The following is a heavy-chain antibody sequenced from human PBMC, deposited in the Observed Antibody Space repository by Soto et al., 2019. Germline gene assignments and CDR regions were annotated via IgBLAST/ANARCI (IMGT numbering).Heavy chain of an antibody. Sequence: GASVKVSCKASGGTFSSYAISWVRQAPGQGLEWMGGIIPIFGTANYAQKFQGRVTITADESTSTAYMELSSLRSEDTAVYYCARGRYRSGWHTNWFDPWGQGTLVTVSS. D-gene: IGHD6-19*01. J-gene: IGHJ5*02. V-gene: IGHV1-69*13. CDR3: ARGRYRSGWHTNWFDP. CDR1: GGTFSSYA. CDR2: IIPIFGTA.